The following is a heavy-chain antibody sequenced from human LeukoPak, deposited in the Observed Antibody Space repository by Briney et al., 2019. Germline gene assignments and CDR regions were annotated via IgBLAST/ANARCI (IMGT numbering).Heavy chain of an antibody. D-gene: IGHD3-3*01. CDR1: GFTVSSNY. CDR3: AKAQGPDLNYDFWSGYPNWFDP. CDR2: ISWNSGSI. Sequence: SLRLSCAASGFTVSSNYMSWVRHAPGKGLEWVSGISWNSGSIGYADSVKGRFTISRDNAKNSLYLQMNSLRAEDTALYYCAKAQGPDLNYDFWSGYPNWFDPWGQGTLVTVSS. V-gene: IGHV3-9*01. J-gene: IGHJ5*02.